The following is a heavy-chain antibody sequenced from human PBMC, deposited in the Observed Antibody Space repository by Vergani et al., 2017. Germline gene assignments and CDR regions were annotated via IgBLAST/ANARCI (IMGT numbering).Heavy chain of an antibody. D-gene: IGHD4-17*01. CDR2: IDPSDSYT. Sequence: EVQLVQSGAEVKKPGDSLRISCKGSGYSFTSYWISWVRQMPGKGLEWMGRIDPSDSYTNYSPSFQGHVTISADKSISTAYLQWSSLKASDTAMYYCARLKRGAYYYYYYMDVWGKGTTVTVSS. J-gene: IGHJ6*03. CDR1: GYSFTSYW. V-gene: IGHV5-10-1*03. CDR3: ARLKRGAYYYYYYMDV.